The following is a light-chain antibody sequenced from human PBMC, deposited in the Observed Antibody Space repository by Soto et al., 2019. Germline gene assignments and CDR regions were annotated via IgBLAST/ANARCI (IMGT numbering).Light chain of an antibody. V-gene: IGKV3-20*01. Sequence: EIVLKQSPGTLSLSPGERATLSCRAIQSVSSSYLAWYQQKPGQAPRLLIYGASSRATVIPDRFSGSGSGTDFTLTISRLEPEDFAVYYCQQYGSSPSWTFGQGTKVDIK. CDR1: QSVSSSY. CDR3: QQYGSSPSWT. J-gene: IGKJ1*01. CDR2: GAS.